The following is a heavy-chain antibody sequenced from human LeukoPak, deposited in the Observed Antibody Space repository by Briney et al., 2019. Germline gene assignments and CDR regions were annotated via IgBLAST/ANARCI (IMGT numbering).Heavy chain of an antibody. V-gene: IGHV4-39*07. CDR1: GGSISSSSYY. CDR3: ARARAHLKYYYDSSGYYYFDY. CDR2: INHSGST. J-gene: IGHJ4*02. D-gene: IGHD3-22*01. Sequence: SETLSLTCNVSGGSISSSSYYWSWIRQPPGKGLEWIGEINHSGSTNYNPSLKSRVTISVDTSKNQFSLKLSSVTAADTAVYYCARARAHLKYYYDSSGYYYFDYWGQGTLVTVSS.